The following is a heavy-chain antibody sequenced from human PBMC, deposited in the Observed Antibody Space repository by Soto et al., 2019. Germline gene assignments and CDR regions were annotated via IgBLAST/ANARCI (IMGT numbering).Heavy chain of an antibody. CDR1: GGSVRSGNYY. CDR2: IYYSGNT. J-gene: IGHJ4*02. Sequence: QVQLQESGPGLVKPSQTLSLPCTVSGGSVRSGNYYWTWLRQPPGQGLEWIGYIYYSGNTYYNPSLKSRVTISVDTSKNQFSLNLRSVTAADTAVYYCARASSIAAAASDWGQGTLVTVSS. V-gene: IGHV4-30-4*01. CDR3: ARASSIAAAASD. D-gene: IGHD6-13*01.